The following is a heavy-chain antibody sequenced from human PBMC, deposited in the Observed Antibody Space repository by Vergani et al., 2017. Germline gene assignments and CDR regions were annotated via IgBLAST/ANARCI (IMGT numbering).Heavy chain of an antibody. J-gene: IGHJ4*02. CDR1: GFTFSHYG. CDR3: AKAEYGSGTYPAWALDS. CDR2: IRSDGSNE. Sequence: QVQLVESGGGVVQPGGSLRLSCAASGFTFSHYGMSWVRQAPGKGLDWVAFIRSDGSNEYYVESVKGRFAISRDNSKNTLSLQMNSLRAEDTAVYYCAKAEYGSGTYPAWALDSWGQGALVTVSS. D-gene: IGHD3-10*01. V-gene: IGHV3-30*02.